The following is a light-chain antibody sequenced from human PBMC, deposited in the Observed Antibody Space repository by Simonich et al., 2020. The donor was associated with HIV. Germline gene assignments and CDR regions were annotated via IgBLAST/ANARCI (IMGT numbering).Light chain of an antibody. CDR3: TSYTTIDTVVV. V-gene: IGLV2-14*03. CDR2: DVL. J-gene: IGLJ2*01. Sequence: QSALTQPASVSGSPGQSITISCTETSSDVGAYNYVSWDQQSPGKAPKPIIYDVLKRPSGGSNRFSGSKSGNTASLTISGLQAEDEADYYCTSYTTIDTVVVFGGGTKLTVL. CDR1: SSDVGAYNY.